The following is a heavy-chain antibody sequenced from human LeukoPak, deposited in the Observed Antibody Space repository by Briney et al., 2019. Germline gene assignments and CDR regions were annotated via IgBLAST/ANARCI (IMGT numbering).Heavy chain of an antibody. CDR3: ASLPTTVSPGAF. CDR2: VHHTGKT. J-gene: IGHJ4*02. Sequence: SGTLSLTCAVSRASVRGINWWGWVRQPPGKGLEWIGEVHHTGKTNLNPSPKSRVTVSMDKSKNQFSLRLTSVTAADTAVYYCASLPTTVSPGAFWGQGTLVTVSS. D-gene: IGHD4-17*01. CDR1: RASVRGINW. V-gene: IGHV4-4*02.